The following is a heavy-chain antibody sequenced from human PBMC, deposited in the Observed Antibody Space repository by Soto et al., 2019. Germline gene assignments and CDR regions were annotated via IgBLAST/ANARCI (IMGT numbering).Heavy chain of an antibody. D-gene: IGHD6-25*01. CDR3: ARSREIIASAGSFDY. V-gene: IGHV3-30-3*01. CDR2: ISYDGSNK. Sequence: GVSMRLSCAASGLNFSSYAMHWVRQAPGKGLEWVAVISYDGSNKYYADSVKGRFTISRDNSKNTLHLQMKSLRAEDTAVYYCARSREIIASAGSFDYWGQGTLVTVSS. J-gene: IGHJ4*02. CDR1: GLNFSSYA.